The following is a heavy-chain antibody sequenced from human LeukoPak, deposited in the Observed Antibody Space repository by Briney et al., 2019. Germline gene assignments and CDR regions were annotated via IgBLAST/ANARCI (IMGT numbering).Heavy chain of an antibody. Sequence: GGSLRLSCAASGFTVSSNYMSWVRQAPGKGLEWVSVIYSGGSTYYADSVKGRFTISRDNSKNTLYLQMNSLRAEDTAVYYCARESQYYDIFPYGMDVWGQGTTVTVSS. D-gene: IGHD3-9*01. CDR3: ARESQYYDIFPYGMDV. CDR2: IYSGGST. V-gene: IGHV3-53*01. J-gene: IGHJ6*02. CDR1: GFTVSSNY.